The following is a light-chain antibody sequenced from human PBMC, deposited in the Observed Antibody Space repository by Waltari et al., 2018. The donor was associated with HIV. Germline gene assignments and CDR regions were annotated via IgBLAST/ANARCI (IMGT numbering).Light chain of an antibody. J-gene: IGKJ4*01. CDR1: QSVLSSSKNTNC. V-gene: IGKV4-1*01. Sequence: IVMNQPPDSLAVSLGERATINCKASQSVLSSSKNTNCLAWYQQKPAQPPKLLIYWTSTRESGVPDRFSGSGSGTDFTLTISSLQAEDVAVYYCQQYYLTPLTFGGGTKVVIK. CDR3: QQYYLTPLT. CDR2: WTS.